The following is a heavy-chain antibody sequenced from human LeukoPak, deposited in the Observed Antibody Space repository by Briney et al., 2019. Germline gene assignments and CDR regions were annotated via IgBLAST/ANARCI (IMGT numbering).Heavy chain of an antibody. D-gene: IGHD4-17*01. CDR1: GFTFSSYA. CDR3: ARNYGDYIDAFDI. J-gene: IGHJ3*02. V-gene: IGHV3-23*01. Sequence: GGSLRLSCAASGFTFSSYAMSWVRQAPGKGPEWVSAISGSGGSTYYADSVKGRFTISRDNSKNTLYLQMNSLRAEDTAVYYCARNYGDYIDAFDIWGQGTMVTVSS. CDR2: ISGSGGST.